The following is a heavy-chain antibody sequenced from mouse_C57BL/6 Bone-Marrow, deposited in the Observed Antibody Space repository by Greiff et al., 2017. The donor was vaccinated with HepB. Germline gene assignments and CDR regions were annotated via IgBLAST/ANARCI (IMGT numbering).Heavy chain of an antibody. CDR2: IYPGGGYT. J-gene: IGHJ4*01. V-gene: IGHV1-63*01. D-gene: IGHD1-1*02. CDR3: ARVGYGAMDY. CDR1: GYTFTSYW. Sequence: QVQLQQPGAELVKPGASVKLSCKASGYTFTSYWMHWVKQRPGQGLEWIGDIYPGGGYTNYNEKFKGKATLTADKSSSTAYMQFSSLTSEDSAIYYCARVGYGAMDYWGQGTSVTVSS.